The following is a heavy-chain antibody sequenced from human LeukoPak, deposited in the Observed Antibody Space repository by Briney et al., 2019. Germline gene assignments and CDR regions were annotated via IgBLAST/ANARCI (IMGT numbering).Heavy chain of an antibody. CDR2: INTDGNTR. D-gene: IGHD3-22*01. V-gene: IGHV3-74*01. CDR1: GFTFSTSW. Sequence: GGSLRLSCATSGFTFSTSWMHWVRQAPGKGLVWVSRINTDGNTRDYADSVKGRFTISRDNAKDTLYLQMNSLRAEDTAIYYCVRDMGYYDKVWGQGTLVTVSS. CDR3: VRDMGYYDKV. J-gene: IGHJ4*02.